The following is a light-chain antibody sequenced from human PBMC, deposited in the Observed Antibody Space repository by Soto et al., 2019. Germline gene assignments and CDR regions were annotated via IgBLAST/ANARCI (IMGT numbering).Light chain of an antibody. V-gene: IGKV3-15*01. CDR1: QSVTSNY. Sequence: ETVLTQSTGTLSFSPLERDTVCCSTSQSVTSNYLAWYQQKPGQAPRLLIYGASTRATGIPARFSGSGSGTEFTLTINSLQSDDSAVYYCQQYNNCPWTVGQGTKVDIK. CDR2: GAS. J-gene: IGKJ1*01. CDR3: QQYNNCPWT.